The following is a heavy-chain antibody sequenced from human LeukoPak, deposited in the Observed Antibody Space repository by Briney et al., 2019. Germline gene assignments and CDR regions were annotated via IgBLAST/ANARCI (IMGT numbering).Heavy chain of an antibody. J-gene: IGHJ4*02. CDR2: ISGSGGST. V-gene: IGHV3-23*01. CDR1: GFTFSSYA. Sequence: GGSLRLSCAASGFTFSSYAMSWVRQAPGKGREWVSAISGSGGSTYYADSVKGRFTISRDNSKNTTCLQLNSLRAEATAVYYCEKDQRLRVGATRDDYWGQGTLVTVSS. CDR3: EKDQRLRVGATRDDY. D-gene: IGHD1-26*01.